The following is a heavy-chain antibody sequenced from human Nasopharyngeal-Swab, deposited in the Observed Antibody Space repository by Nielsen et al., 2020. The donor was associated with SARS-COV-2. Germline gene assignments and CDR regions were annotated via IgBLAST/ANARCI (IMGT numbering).Heavy chain of an antibody. J-gene: IGHJ4*02. CDR1: GFTFSSYG. CDR2: ISYDGSNK. CDR3: ALAVYDYIDY. Sequence: GESLKISCAASGFTFSSYGMHWDRQAPGKGLEWVAVISYDGSNKYYADSVKGRFTISRDNSKNTLYLQMNSLRAEDTAVYYCALAVYDYIDYWGQGTLVTVSS. V-gene: IGHV3-30*03. D-gene: IGHD5/OR15-5a*01.